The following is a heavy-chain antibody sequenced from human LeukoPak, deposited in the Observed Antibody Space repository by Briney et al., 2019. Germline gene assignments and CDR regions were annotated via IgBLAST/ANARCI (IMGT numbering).Heavy chain of an antibody. CDR3: GGRRYYGSGSYYYFDY. CDR1: GGSFSGYY. V-gene: IGHV4-34*01. Sequence: SETLCLTCAVYGGSFSGYYWSWIRQPPGKGLEWIGEINHSGSTNYNPSLKSRVTISVDTSKNQFSLKLSSVTAADTAVYYCGGRRYYGSGSYYYFDYWGQGTLVTVSS. CDR2: INHSGST. J-gene: IGHJ4*02. D-gene: IGHD3-10*01.